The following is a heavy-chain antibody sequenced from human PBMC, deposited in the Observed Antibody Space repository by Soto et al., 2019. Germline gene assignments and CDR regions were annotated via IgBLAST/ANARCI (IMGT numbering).Heavy chain of an antibody. D-gene: IGHD2-2*01. CDR3: ATVRAAAFVPFDF. CDR1: GYTFADSG. V-gene: IGHV1-18*01. CDR2: SSAYNGDT. Sequence: QVQLVQSGGEVKKPGASVKVSCKASGYTFADSGISWVRQAPGQGLEWLGWSSAYNGDTEYAQKFQGRVTMTTETSTSTAYTELRSLTSDDSVVYYCATVRAAAFVPFDFWGQGTLVTVSS. J-gene: IGHJ4*02.